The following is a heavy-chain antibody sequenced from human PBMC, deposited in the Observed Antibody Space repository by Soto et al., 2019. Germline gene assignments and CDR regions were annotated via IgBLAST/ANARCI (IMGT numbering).Heavy chain of an antibody. CDR2: IIPIFGTA. J-gene: IGHJ6*02. D-gene: IGHD7-27*01. CDR3: ASPRGDLGRGVNYYGMDV. Sequence: QVQLVQSGAEGKKPGSSVKVSCKASGGTFSSYAISWVRQAPGQGLEWMGGIIPIFGTANYAQKFQGRVTITADESTSTAYMELSSLRSEDTAVYYCASPRGDLGRGVNYYGMDVWGQGTTVTVSS. V-gene: IGHV1-69*01. CDR1: GGTFSSYA.